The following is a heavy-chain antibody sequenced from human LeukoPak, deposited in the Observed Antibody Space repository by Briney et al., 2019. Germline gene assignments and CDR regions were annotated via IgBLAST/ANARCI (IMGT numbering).Heavy chain of an antibody. Sequence: GGSLRLSCAASGFTFSNYDMNWVRQAPGKGLEWVSYISSSGSTIYYADSVKGRFTISRDNAKNSLYLQMNSLRAEDTAVYYCARGLDYYYYMDVWGKGTTVTVSS. CDR2: ISSSGSTI. D-gene: IGHD2-21*01. CDR3: ARGLDYYYYMDV. CDR1: GFTFSNYD. V-gene: IGHV3-48*03. J-gene: IGHJ6*03.